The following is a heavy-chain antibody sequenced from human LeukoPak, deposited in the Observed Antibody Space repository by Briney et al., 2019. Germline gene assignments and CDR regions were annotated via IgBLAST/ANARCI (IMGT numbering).Heavy chain of an antibody. Sequence: VASVKVSCKASGYTFTSYYMHWVRQAPGQGLEWMGIINPSGGSTGYAQKFQGRVTMTRDMSTSTVYMELSSLRSEDTAVYYCARAPTAGGAADYWGQGTLVTVSS. CDR3: ARAPTAGGAADY. V-gene: IGHV1-46*01. CDR1: GYTFTSYY. J-gene: IGHJ4*02. CDR2: INPSGGST. D-gene: IGHD2-21*02.